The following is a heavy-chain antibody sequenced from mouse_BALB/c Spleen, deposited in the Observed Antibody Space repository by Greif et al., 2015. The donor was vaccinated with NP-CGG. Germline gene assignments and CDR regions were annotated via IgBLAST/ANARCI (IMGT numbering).Heavy chain of an antibody. CDR3: ARDYGSILFDY. V-gene: IGHV1S135*01. Sequence: EVQLQQSGPKLVKPGASVKVSCKASGYAFTSYNMYWVKQSHGKSLEWIGYIDPYNGGTGYNQKFKGKATLTVDKSSSTAYMHLNSLTSEDSAVYYCARDYGSILFDYRGQGTTLTVSS. D-gene: IGHD1-1*01. CDR1: GYAFTSYN. CDR2: IDPYNGGT. J-gene: IGHJ2*01.